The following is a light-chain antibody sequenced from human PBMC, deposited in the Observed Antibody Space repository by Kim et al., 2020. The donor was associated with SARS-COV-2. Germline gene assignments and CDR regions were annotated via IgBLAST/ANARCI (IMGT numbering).Light chain of an antibody. V-gene: IGKV3-20*01. CDR2: GAS. J-gene: IGKJ2*03. CDR3: QQFGGSPMYS. CDR1: HTVTSNY. Sequence: DIVLTQSPGTLSVSPGERATLSCRASHTVTSNYLSWYQQKPGQPPRLLIYGASTRATGTPDRFTGTGSGTDFTLTIRRLEPEDFAVYYCQQFGGSPMYSFGQGTKLEIK.